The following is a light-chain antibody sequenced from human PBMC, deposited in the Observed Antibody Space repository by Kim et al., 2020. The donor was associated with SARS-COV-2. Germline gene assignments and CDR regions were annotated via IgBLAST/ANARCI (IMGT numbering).Light chain of an antibody. CDR2: RDS. Sequence: SYELTQPLSVSVALGQTARITCGGNNIGSKNVHWYQQKPGQAPVLVIYRDSNRPSGIPERFSGSNSGNTATLTISRAQAGDEAYYYCQVWDRKVFGTGTKVTVL. V-gene: IGLV3-9*01. CDR3: QVWDRKV. J-gene: IGLJ1*01. CDR1: NIGSKN.